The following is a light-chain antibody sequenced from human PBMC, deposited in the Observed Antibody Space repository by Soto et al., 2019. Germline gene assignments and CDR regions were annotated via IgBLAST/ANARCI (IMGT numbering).Light chain of an antibody. CDR1: QSISSW. J-gene: IGKJ1*01. Sequence: DIRVTHTPATLSFSLFDTGTITFRASQSISSWLAWYQQKPGKAPKLLIYKASSLESGVPSRFSGSGYGTEFTLTISSLQPDDFATYYCQQYNSYWKFGQGTKVEIK. CDR3: QQYNSYWK. CDR2: KAS. V-gene: IGKV1-5*03.